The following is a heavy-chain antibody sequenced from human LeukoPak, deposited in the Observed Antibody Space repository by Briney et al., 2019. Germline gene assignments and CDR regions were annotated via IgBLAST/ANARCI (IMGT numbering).Heavy chain of an antibody. D-gene: IGHD4-11*01. CDR1: GYSIRSGYQ. CDR3: ARAEINDYNRY. Sequence: SETLSLTCSVSGYSIRSGYQWGWIRQAPGKGLEWIGSINYSGRTYDNPSLKSRVTISIDTSKNQIFLKLRSTTAADTAHYYCARAEINDYNRYWGQGILVTVSS. V-gene: IGHV4-38-2*01. J-gene: IGHJ4*02. CDR2: INYSGRT.